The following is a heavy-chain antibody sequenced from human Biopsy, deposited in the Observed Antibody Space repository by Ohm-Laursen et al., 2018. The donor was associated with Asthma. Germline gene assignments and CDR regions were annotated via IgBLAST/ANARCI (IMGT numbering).Heavy chain of an antibody. CDR1: GGSINNFY. V-gene: IGHV4-59*01. CDR2: VYYSGST. D-gene: IGHD4-17*01. CDR3: AKVGHGYGDYVGYLDP. J-gene: IGHJ5*02. Sequence: SETLSLTCTVSGGSINNFYWSWIRQPPGKGLESIGHVYYSGSTNYNPSLKSRVTISIDASKNQFSLKLTSVTAADTAVYYCAKVGHGYGDYVGYLDPWGQGTLVTVSS.